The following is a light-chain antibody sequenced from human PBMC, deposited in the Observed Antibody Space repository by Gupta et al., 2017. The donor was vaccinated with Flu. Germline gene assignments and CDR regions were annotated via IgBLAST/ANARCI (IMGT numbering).Light chain of an antibody. J-gene: IGKJ1*01. CDR3: QQSYSSPPT. CDR2: AVS. V-gene: IGKV1-39*01. CDR1: QSIRTY. Sequence: DIQMTQSPSTLSSSAGERVTITCRASQSIRTYLNWYQHKPGKAPKLLIYAVSNWQNGVPARFSASGSGTDFTLSISSLQPEDFATYYCQQSYSSPPTFGQGTKVEVK.